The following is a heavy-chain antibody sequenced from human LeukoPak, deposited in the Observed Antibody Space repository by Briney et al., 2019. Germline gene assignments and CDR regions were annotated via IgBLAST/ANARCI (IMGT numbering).Heavy chain of an antibody. CDR1: GGSISSSSYY. V-gene: IGHV4-39*01. CDR2: IYYSGST. CDR3: ARHLGGVPHYYYGMDV. D-gene: IGHD3-16*01. Sequence: PSETLSLTCTVSGGSISSSSYYWGWIRQPPGKGLEWIGSIYYSGSTYYNPSLKSRVTISVDTSKNQFSLKLSSVTAADTAVYYCARHLGGVPHYYYGMDVWGQGTTVTVSS. J-gene: IGHJ6*02.